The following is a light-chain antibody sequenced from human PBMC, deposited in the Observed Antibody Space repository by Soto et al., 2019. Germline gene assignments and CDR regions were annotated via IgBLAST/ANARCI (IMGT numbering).Light chain of an antibody. CDR1: QGIYKY. V-gene: IGKV1-27*01. Sequence: DTQMTQSPSSLSASAGDRVTITCRASQGIYKYLAWYQQKPGKVPRLLLYDSSTLQSGVPSRFSGSGSGTDFTLTISSLQPEDVATYYCQQYRWVPLTFGGGTKVEIK. CDR2: DSS. CDR3: QQYRWVPLT. J-gene: IGKJ4*01.